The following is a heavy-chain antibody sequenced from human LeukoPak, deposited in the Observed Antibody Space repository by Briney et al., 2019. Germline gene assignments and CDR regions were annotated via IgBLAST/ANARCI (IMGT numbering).Heavy chain of an antibody. Sequence: PSETLSLTCTVSGGSISSSSYYWGWIRQPPGKGLEWIGSIYYSGSAYYNPSLKSRVTISVDTSKNQFSLKLSSVTAADTAVYYCARGTSGDSGYYYGQFDYWGQGTLVTVSS. CDR1: GGSISSSSYY. J-gene: IGHJ4*02. D-gene: IGHD3-22*01. CDR2: IYYSGSA. CDR3: ARGTSGDSGYYYGQFDY. V-gene: IGHV4-39*01.